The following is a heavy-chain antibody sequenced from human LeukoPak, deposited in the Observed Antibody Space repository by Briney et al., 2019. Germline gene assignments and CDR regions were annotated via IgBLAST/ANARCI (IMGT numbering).Heavy chain of an antibody. Sequence: GGSLRLSCAASGFTVSSNYMNWVRQAPGKAMDWVSSITSSGTYIFYADSVKGRFTISRDNAKNSLYLQMDSLGPEDTAVYYCARDPYSGNYGNDYYYYMDVWGKGTTVTISS. D-gene: IGHD1-26*01. J-gene: IGHJ6*03. V-gene: IGHV3-21*01. CDR2: ITSSGTYI. CDR1: GFTVSSNY. CDR3: ARDPYSGNYGNDYYYYMDV.